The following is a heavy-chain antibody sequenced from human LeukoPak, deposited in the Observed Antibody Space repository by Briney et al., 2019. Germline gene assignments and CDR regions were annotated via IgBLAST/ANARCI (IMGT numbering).Heavy chain of an antibody. Sequence: SETLSLTCTVSGGSISSSSYYWGWIRQPPGKGLEWIGSIYYSGSTYYNPSLKSRVTISVDTSKNQFSLKLSSVTAADTVVYYCARQRKNWFDPWGQGTLVTVSS. CDR1: GGSISSSSYY. V-gene: IGHV4-39*01. CDR2: IYYSGST. J-gene: IGHJ5*02. CDR3: ARQRKNWFDP.